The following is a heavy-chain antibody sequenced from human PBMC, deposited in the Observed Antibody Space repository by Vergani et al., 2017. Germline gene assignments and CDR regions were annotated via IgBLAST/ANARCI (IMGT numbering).Heavy chain of an antibody. CDR3: ARDRRIMYNWFDP. V-gene: IGHV3-33*04. CDR2: TWFDGRNK. Sequence: QVQLVESGGGVVQPGRSLRLSCATSGFTLTSYGIHWVRQAPGKGPEWLSVTWFDGRNKFYSDSVKGRFIISRDNSKDIGDLQMNSLRVEDTAVYYCARDRRIMYNWFDPWGQGTLVTVSS. J-gene: IGHJ5*02. CDR1: GFTLTSYG.